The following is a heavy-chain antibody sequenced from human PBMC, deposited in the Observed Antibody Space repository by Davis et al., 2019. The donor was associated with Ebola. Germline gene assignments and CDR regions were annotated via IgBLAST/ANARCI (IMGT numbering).Heavy chain of an antibody. CDR2: IIPILGTA. J-gene: IGHJ6*04. CDR3: ARDLQFGELGMDV. CDR1: GYTFTSYA. D-gene: IGHD3-16*01. Sequence: SVKVSCKASGYTFTSYAISWVRQAPGQGLEWMGGIIPILGTANYAQKFQGRVTITADESTSTAYMGLSSLRSEDTAVYYCARDLQFGELGMDVWGKGTTVTVSS. V-gene: IGHV1-69*13.